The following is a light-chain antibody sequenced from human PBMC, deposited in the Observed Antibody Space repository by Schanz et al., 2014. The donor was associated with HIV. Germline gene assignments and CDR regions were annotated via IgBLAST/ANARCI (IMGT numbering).Light chain of an antibody. CDR3: SSYASSSTLL. CDR1: SGGLGPFSH. CDR2: DVT. J-gene: IGLJ2*01. Sequence: SALTQPASVSGAPGQSITISRTGSSGGLGPFSHAPLCQKHPGQTPKLLIYDVTYRPSGISYRFSGSKSAYTASLTISGLQAEDEADYYCSSYASSSTLLFGGGTKLTVL. V-gene: IGLV2-14*03.